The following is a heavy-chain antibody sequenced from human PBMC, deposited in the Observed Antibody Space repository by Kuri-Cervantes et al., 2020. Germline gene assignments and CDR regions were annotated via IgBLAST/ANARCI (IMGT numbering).Heavy chain of an antibody. CDR1: GFTFSSYA. V-gene: IGHV3-21*01. CDR3: AKDYVHTLGGFDY. CDR2: ISSSSSYI. D-gene: IGHD3-10*01. Sequence: LSLTCAASGFTFSSYAMHWVRQAPGKGLEWVSSISSSSSYIYYADSVKGRFTISRDNAKNSLYLQMNSLRAEDTAVYYCAKDYVHTLGGFDYWGQGTLVTVSS. J-gene: IGHJ4*02.